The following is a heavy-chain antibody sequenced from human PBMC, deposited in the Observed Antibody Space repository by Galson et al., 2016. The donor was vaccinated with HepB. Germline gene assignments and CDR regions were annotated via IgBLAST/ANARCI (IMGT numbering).Heavy chain of an antibody. CDR2: ISAHSGKT. CDR3: ARASMYYNILTGYYVSPVGGNWLDP. V-gene: IGHV1-18*01. D-gene: IGHD3-9*01. Sequence: SVKVSCKASGYTFINYDICWVRQAPGQGLEWMGWISAHSGKTNYTQNFQGRVTLTTDASTSTAYMELRSLTSDDTAVYYCARASMYYNILTGYYVSPVGGNWLDPWGQGTLVTVSS. CDR1: GYTFINYD. J-gene: IGHJ5*02.